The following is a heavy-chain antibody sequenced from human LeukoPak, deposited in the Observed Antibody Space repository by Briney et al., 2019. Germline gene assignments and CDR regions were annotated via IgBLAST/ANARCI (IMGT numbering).Heavy chain of an antibody. CDR3: AGGSGWTSKY. CDR2: IKDDGSQR. J-gene: IGHJ4*02. D-gene: IGHD6-19*01. Sequence: PGGSLRLSCAAPGFSFSGYWMTWGRQAPGKGREWVANIKDDGSQRNYMDSLKSRFTISRDNGKNLLLLQRNSLTAEDSAVYYCAGGSGWTSKYWGQGTLVTVSS. V-gene: IGHV3-7*03. CDR1: GFSFSGYW.